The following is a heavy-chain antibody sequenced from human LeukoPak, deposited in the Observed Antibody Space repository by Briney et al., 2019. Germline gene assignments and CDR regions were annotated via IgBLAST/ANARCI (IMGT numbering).Heavy chain of an antibody. CDR2: IYYSGST. CDR1: GGSISSYF. CDR3: ASNVVGATCVYFDY. D-gene: IGHD1-26*01. Sequence: PSETLSLTCTVSGGSISSYFWSWIRQPPGKGLEWIGYIYYSGSTNYNPSLKSRVTISVDTSKNQFSLKLTSVTAADTAVYYCASNVVGATCVYFDYWGQGALVTVSS. V-gene: IGHV4-59*01. J-gene: IGHJ4*02.